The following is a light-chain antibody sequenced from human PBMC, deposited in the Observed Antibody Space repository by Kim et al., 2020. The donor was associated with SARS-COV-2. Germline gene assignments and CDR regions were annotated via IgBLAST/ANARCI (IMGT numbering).Light chain of an antibody. Sequence: SATVEDKVPITGRARQGVSRSLAWYQQKPGKAPNLLIYGASILQSGVPSRFSGSGSGTDFTLTINSLQPEDCATYYCQQLNSYPRTFGQGTKLE. CDR2: GAS. CDR1: QGVSRS. V-gene: IGKV1-9*01. J-gene: IGKJ2*01. CDR3: QQLNSYPRT.